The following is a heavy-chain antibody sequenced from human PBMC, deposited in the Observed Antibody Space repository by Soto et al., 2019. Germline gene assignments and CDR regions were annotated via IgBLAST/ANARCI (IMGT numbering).Heavy chain of an antibody. Sequence: EVQLVESGGGLVRPGGSLRLSCAASGFTFSYYWMHWVRQAPGKGLVWVSRIHSDGSSTTYADFVKGRFIISRDNARNTVDLQMNSVRGEDTVVYYCARGDRGAFDLWGQGTVVTVSS. CDR2: IHSDGSST. J-gene: IGHJ3*01. V-gene: IGHV3-74*01. CDR1: GFTFSYYW. CDR3: ARGDRGAFDL. D-gene: IGHD1-26*01.